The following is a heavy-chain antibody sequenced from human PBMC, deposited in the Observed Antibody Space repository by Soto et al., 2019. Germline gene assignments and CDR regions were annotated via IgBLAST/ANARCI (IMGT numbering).Heavy chain of an antibody. Sequence: GGSLRLSCAASGFTFSSYAMSWVRQAPGKGLEWVSAISGSGGSTYYADSVKGRFTTSRDNSKNTLYLQMNSLRAEDTAVYYCAKRASPDYSNYGYYYYYMDVWGKGTTVTVSS. CDR2: ISGSGGST. CDR3: AKRASPDYSNYGYYYYYMDV. V-gene: IGHV3-23*01. D-gene: IGHD4-4*01. CDR1: GFTFSSYA. J-gene: IGHJ6*03.